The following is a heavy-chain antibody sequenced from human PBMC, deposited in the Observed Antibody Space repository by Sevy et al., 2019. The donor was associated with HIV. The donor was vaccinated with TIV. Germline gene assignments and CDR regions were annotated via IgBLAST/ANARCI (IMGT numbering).Heavy chain of an antibody. CDR1: GFTFSSYW. J-gene: IGHJ4*02. D-gene: IGHD4-17*01. V-gene: IGHV3-7*01. CDR3: AASRATVVIPGY. Sequence: GGSLRLSCAASGFTFSSYWMSWVRQAPGKGLEWVANIKQDGSEKYYVDSVKGRFTISRDNAKNSRYLQMNSLRAEDTAVYYCAASRATVVIPGYWGQGTLVTVSS. CDR2: IKQDGSEK.